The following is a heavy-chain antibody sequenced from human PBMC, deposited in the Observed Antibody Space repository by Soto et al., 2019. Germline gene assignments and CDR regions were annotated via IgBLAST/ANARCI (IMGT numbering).Heavy chain of an antibody. CDR2: ISSSNRTI. Sequence: GGSLRLSCAASGFTFRSYSMNWVRQAPGKGLGWVSYISSSNRTINYADSVKGRFIISRDNAKNSLYLQMNSLRAEDTAVYYCARDLPADAFDIWGQGTMVTVSS. J-gene: IGHJ3*02. CDR1: GFTFRSYS. CDR3: ARDLPADAFDI. V-gene: IGHV3-48*01.